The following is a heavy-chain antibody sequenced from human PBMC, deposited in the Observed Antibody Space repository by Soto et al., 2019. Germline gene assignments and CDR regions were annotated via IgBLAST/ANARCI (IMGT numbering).Heavy chain of an antibody. V-gene: IGHV4-59*01. J-gene: IGHJ5*02. CDR3: ARGNFDDLFHWFDP. Sequence: PSETPSLTCTVSGGSISSYYWSWIRQPPGKGLEWIGYIYYSGSTNYNPSLKSRVTISVDTSKNQFSLKLSSVTAADTAVYYCARGNFDDLFHWFDPWGQGTLVTVSS. CDR2: IYYSGST. D-gene: IGHD3-9*01. CDR1: GGSISSYY.